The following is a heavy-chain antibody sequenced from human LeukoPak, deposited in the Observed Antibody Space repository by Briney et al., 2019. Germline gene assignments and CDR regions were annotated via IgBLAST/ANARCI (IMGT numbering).Heavy chain of an antibody. CDR2: ISWNSGSI. Sequence: GGSLRLSCAASGFTFSSYAMSWVRQAPGKGLEWVSGISWNSGSIGYADSVKGRFTISRDNAKNSLYLQMNSLRAEDTALYYCAASSGWYLDNWFDPWGQGTLVTVSS. CDR1: GFTFSSYA. CDR3: AASSGWYLDNWFDP. J-gene: IGHJ5*02. V-gene: IGHV3-9*01. D-gene: IGHD6-19*01.